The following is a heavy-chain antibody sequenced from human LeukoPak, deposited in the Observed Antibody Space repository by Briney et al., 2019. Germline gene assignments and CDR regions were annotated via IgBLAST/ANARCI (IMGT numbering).Heavy chain of an antibody. CDR2: INPSGGST. CDR1: GYTFTSYY. D-gene: IGHD6-6*01. Sequence: ASVEVSCKASGYTFTSYYMHWVRQAPGQGLEWMGIINPSGGSTSYAQKFQGRLTMTRDTSTSTVYMELSSLRTEDTAVYYCGRERIAARRSQYGGQRTLVTVSS. V-gene: IGHV1-46*01. CDR3: GRERIAARRSQY. J-gene: IGHJ4*02.